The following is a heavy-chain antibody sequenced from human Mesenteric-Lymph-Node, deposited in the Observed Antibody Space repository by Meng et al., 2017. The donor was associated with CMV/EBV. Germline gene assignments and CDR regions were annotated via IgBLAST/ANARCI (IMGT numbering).Heavy chain of an antibody. V-gene: IGHV2-5*02. CDR1: GFSLSTSGVS. D-gene: IGHD3-10*01. Sequence: CTFSGFSLSTSGVSVGWIRQPPGKALEWLALIYWDDDKRYSPSLKGRLTITKDTSKNQVVLTMTNMDPVDTASYYCARQWLGELAFDSWGQGALVTVSS. CDR2: IYWDDDK. CDR3: ARQWLGELAFDS. J-gene: IGHJ4*02.